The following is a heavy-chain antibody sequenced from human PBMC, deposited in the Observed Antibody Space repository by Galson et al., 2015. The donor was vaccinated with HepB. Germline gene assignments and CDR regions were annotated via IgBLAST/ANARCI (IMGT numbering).Heavy chain of an antibody. D-gene: IGHD6-6*01. J-gene: IGHJ6*02. CDR3: ARTPPVIAAQRSYYYGMDV. CDR2: IYYSGST. CDR1: GGSISSSSYY. V-gene: IGHV4-39*01. Sequence: TLSLTCTVSGGSISSSSYYWGWIRQPPGKGLEWIGSIYYSGSTYYNPSLKSRVTISVDTSKNQFSLKLSSVTAADTAVYYCARTPPVIAAQRSYYYGMDVWGQGTTVTVSS.